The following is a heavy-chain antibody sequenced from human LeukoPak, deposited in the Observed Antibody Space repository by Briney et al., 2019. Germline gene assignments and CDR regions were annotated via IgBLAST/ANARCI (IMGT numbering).Heavy chain of an antibody. Sequence: SETLTLTCAVSGGSITGYYWSWIRQPPGKGLEWIGYIHYSGSTNHSPPFKSRVTIAVDTSKNQFSLWLRSVTAADTAVYYCARETRDYYDSSNYPVTNLDSWGQGTLVTVSS. CDR1: GGSITGYY. CDR3: ARETRDYYDSSNYPVTNLDS. J-gene: IGHJ4*02. V-gene: IGHV4-59*01. CDR2: IHYSGST. D-gene: IGHD3-22*01.